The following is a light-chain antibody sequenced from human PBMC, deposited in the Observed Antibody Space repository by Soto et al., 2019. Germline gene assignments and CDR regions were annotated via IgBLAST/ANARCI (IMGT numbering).Light chain of an antibody. V-gene: IGLV1-47*02. J-gene: IGLJ2*01. Sequence: QSVLTQPPSASGTPGQRVTISCSGSSSNIGRDYVYWYQQLPGTAPKLLIYTTNQRPSGVPDRFSGSKSDTSASLAITGLQIDDEADYYCQSYDTGLTGHVLFGGGTKLTVL. CDR3: QSYDTGLTGHVL. CDR1: SSNIGRDY. CDR2: TTN.